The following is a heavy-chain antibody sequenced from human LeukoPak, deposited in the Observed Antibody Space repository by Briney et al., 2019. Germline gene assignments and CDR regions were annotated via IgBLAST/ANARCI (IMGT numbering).Heavy chain of an antibody. V-gene: IGHV3-23*01. CDR1: GFSFSSYA. CDR2: FSGSGGST. D-gene: IGHD1-7*01. J-gene: IGHJ5*02. CDR3: AKEGLNYARGWFDP. Sequence: GGSLRLSCAASGFSFSSYAMNWVRQAPGKGLEWVSTFSGSGGSTYYADSVTGRFTISRDNSKNTLYLQMNSLRAEDTAVYYCAKEGLNYARGWFDPWGQGTLVTVSS.